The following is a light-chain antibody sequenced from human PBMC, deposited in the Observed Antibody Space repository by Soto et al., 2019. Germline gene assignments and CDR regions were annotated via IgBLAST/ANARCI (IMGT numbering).Light chain of an antibody. CDR3: QQYNNWPLG. J-gene: IGKJ4*01. CDR1: QSVSSSY. CDR2: GAS. Sequence: EIVLTQSPGTLSLSPGERATLSCRASQSVSSSYLAWYQQKPGQAPRLLIYGASSRATGIPDRFSGSGSGTEFTLIISSLQSEDFAVYYCQQYNNWPLGFGGGTKVDIK. V-gene: IGKV3-20*01.